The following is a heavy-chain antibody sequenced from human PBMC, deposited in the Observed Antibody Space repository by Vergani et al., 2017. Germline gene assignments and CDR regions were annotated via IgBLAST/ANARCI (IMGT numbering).Heavy chain of an antibody. V-gene: IGHV4-34*01. J-gene: IGHJ4*02. CDR3: ARARVHGYSYRPFDY. D-gene: IGHD5-18*01. Sequence: QVQLQQWGAGLLKPSETLSLTCAVYGGSFSGYYWSWIRQPPGKGLKWIGEINHSGSTNYNPSHKSGVTISVDTSKDQFSLKLSSVTAAETAVYYGARARVHGYSYRPFDYWGQGTLVTVSS. CDR2: INHSGST. CDR1: GGSFSGYY.